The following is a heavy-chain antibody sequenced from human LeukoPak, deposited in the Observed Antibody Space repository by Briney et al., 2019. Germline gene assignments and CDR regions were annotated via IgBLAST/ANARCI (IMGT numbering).Heavy chain of an antibody. CDR1: GFTFSGSA. CDR3: TRRGSSGWYSAFDI. CDR2: IRSKANSYAT. D-gene: IGHD6-19*01. Sequence: GGSLRLSCAASGFTFSGSAMHWVRQASGKGLEWVGRIRSKANSYATAYAASVKGRFTISRDDSKNTAYLQMNSLKTEDTAVYYCTRRGSSGWYSAFDIWGQGTMVTVSS. J-gene: IGHJ3*02. V-gene: IGHV3-73*01.